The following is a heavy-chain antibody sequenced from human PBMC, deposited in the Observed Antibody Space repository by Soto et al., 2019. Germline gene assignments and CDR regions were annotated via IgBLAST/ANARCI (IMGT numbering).Heavy chain of an antibody. V-gene: IGHV3-33*01. CDR3: ARDQIIPDIVLVPAAIGRYSYALDY. D-gene: IGHD2-2*01. J-gene: IGHJ4*02. CDR2: IWYDGSNK. CDR1: GFTFSSYG. Sequence: PGGSLRLSCAASGFTFSSYGMHWVRQAPCKGLEWVAVIWYDGSNKYYADSVKGRFTISRDNSKNTLYLQMNSLRAEDTAVYYCARDQIIPDIVLVPAAIGRYSYALDYWGQGTLVTVSS.